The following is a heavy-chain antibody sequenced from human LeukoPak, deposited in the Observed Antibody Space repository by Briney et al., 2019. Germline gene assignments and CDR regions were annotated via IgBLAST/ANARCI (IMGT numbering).Heavy chain of an antibody. D-gene: IGHD7-27*01. CDR3: AKGWGAQGSYFDY. Sequence: GGSLRLSCAASGFTFSNAWMSWVRQAPGKGLEWVGRIKSKTDGGTTDYAAPVKGRFTISRDNSKNTLYLQLNSLRAEDTAVYYCAKGWGAQGSYFDYWGQGTLVTVSS. CDR2: IKSKTDGGTT. CDR1: GFTFSNAW. V-gene: IGHV3-15*01. J-gene: IGHJ4*02.